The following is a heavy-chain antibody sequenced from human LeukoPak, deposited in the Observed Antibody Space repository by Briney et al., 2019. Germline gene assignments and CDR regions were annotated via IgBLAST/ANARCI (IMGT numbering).Heavy chain of an antibody. V-gene: IGHV1-46*02. CDR1: GYTFNSNY. D-gene: IGHD3-22*01. J-gene: IGHJ3*02. Sequence: GASVKVSCKASGYTFNSNYMHWVRQAPGQGLEWMGIINPSGGSTSYAQKFQGRVTMTRDMSTSTVYMELSSLRSEDTAVYYCARELRGYGAFDIWGQGTMVTVSS. CDR3: ARELRGYGAFDI. CDR2: INPSGGST.